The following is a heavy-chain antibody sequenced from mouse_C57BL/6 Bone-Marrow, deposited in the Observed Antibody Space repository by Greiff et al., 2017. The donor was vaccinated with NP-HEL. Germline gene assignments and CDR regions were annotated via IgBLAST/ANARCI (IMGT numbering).Heavy chain of an antibody. Sequence: QVQLKQPGAELVKPGASVKLSCKASGYTFTSYWMHWVKQRPGQGLEWIGMIHPNSGSTNYNEKFKSKATLTVDKSSSTAYMQLSSLTSEDSAVDYCARFTTVVDGYFDVWGTGTTVTVSS. D-gene: IGHD1-1*01. CDR1: GYTFTSYW. CDR2: IHPNSGST. CDR3: ARFTTVVDGYFDV. V-gene: IGHV1-64*01. J-gene: IGHJ1*03.